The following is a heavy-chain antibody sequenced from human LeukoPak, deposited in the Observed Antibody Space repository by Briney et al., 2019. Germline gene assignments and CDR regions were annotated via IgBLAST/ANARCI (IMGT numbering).Heavy chain of an antibody. CDR1: GFTFSSYS. D-gene: IGHD3-10*01. Sequence: RGSLRLSCAASGFTFSSYSMNWVRQAPGKGLEWVSSISSSSSYIYYADSVKGRFTISRDNAKNSLYLQMNSLRAEDTAVYYCARDYGSGSYPYWFDPWGQGTLVTVSS. V-gene: IGHV3-21*01. J-gene: IGHJ5*02. CDR3: ARDYGSGSYPYWFDP. CDR2: ISSSSSYI.